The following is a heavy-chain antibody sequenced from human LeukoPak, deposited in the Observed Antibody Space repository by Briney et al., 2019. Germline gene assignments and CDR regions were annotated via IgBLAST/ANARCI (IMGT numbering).Heavy chain of an antibody. CDR1: GFTFSSYS. Sequence: GGSLRLSCAASGFTFSSYSMNWVRQAPGKGLEWVSSISSSSSYIYYADSVKGRFTISRDNAKNSLYLQMNSPRAEDTAVYYCARGYPQPADYYGSGSYYPTDYWGQGTLVTVSS. J-gene: IGHJ4*02. CDR2: ISSSSSYI. D-gene: IGHD3-10*01. V-gene: IGHV3-21*01. CDR3: ARGYPQPADYYGSGSYYPTDY.